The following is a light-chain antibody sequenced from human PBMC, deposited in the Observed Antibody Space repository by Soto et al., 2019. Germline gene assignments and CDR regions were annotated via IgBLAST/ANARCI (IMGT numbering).Light chain of an antibody. CDR1: SSDVGGYNS. CDR3: SSYTSSSTPYV. CDR2: EVS. J-gene: IGLJ1*01. Sequence: QSALTQPASVSGSPGQSITISCTGTSSDVGGYNSVSWYQQHPGKAPKLMIYEVSHQPSGVSNRFSGSRSGKAASLTISGLQAEDEADYYCSSYTSSSTPYVFGTGTKLTVL. V-gene: IGLV2-14*01.